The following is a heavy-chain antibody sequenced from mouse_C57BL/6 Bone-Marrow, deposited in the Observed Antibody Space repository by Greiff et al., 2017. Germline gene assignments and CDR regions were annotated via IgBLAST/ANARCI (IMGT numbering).Heavy chain of an antibody. CDR1: GYTFTSYW. J-gene: IGHJ2*01. V-gene: IGHV1-69*01. D-gene: IGHD2-1*01. CDR3: ARDGNNRVYFDD. Sequence: VQLQQPGAELVMPGASVKLSCKASGYTFTSYWMHWVKQRPGQGLEWIGEIDPSDSYTNYNQKFKGKSTLTVDKSSSTAYMQLSSLTSEDSAVYYCARDGNNRVYFDDWGQGTTLTVSS. CDR2: IDPSDSYT.